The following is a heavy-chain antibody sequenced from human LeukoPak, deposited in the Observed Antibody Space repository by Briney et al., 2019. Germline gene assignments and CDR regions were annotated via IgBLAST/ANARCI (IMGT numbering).Heavy chain of an antibody. CDR3: AKTVTALYYYAMDV. CDR2: ISWNSGSV. V-gene: IGHV3-9*01. Sequence: GGSLRLSCAASGFTFDDYAMQWVRQPPGKGLEWVAGISWNSGSVDYADSVKGRVTISRDNAKNSLYLQMNSLRADDTALYYCAKTVTALYYYAMDVWGQGTTVTVSS. J-gene: IGHJ6*02. D-gene: IGHD2-21*02. CDR1: GFTFDDYA.